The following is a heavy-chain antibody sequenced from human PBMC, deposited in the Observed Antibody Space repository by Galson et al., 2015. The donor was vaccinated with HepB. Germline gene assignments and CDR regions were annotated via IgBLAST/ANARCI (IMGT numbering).Heavy chain of an antibody. CDR2: INSDGSST. CDR1: GFTFSSYW. V-gene: IGHV3-74*01. CDR3: ARGRLKGATLDY. Sequence: SLRLSCAASGFTFSSYWMHWVRQAPGKGLVWVSRINSDGSSTSYADSVKGRFTISRDNAKNTLYLQMNSLRAEDTAVYYCARGRLKGATLDYWGQGTLVTVSS. D-gene: IGHD1-26*01. J-gene: IGHJ4*02.